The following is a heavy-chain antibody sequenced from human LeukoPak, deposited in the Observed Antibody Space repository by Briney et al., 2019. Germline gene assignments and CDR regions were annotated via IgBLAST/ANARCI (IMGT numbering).Heavy chain of an antibody. V-gene: IGHV1-69*13. Sequence: SVKVSCKTSGGTFNSYAISWVRQAPGQGLEWMGGITAIFRTTNYAQKFQGRVTITADESMSTIYMELSSLRSGDTAVYYCARHSGYHSTMYLDYWGQGTLVTVSS. CDR2: ITAIFRTT. J-gene: IGHJ4*02. CDR1: GGTFNSYA. CDR3: ARHSGYHSTMYLDY. D-gene: IGHD3-22*01.